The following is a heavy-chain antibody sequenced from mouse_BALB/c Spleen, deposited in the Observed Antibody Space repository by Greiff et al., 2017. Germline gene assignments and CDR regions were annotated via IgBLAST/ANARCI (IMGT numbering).Heavy chain of an antibody. CDR1: GFTFTDYY. D-gene: IGHD2-3*01. V-gene: IGHV7-3*02. Sequence: EVQLVESGGGLVQPGGSLRLSCATSGFTFTDYYMSWVRQPPGKALEWLGFIRNKANGYTTEYSASVKGRFTISRDNSQSILYLQMNTLRAEDSATYYCARDKGDGYYDYWGQGTTLTVSS. CDR3: ARDKGDGYYDY. CDR2: IRNKANGYTT. J-gene: IGHJ2*01.